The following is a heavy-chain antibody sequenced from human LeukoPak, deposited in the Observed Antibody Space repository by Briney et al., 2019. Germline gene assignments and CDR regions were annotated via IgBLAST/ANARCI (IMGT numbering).Heavy chain of an antibody. V-gene: IGHV1-69*13. D-gene: IGHD3-16*02. CDR2: IIPIFGTA. J-gene: IGHJ4*02. Sequence: SVKVSCKASGGTFSIYAISWVRQAPGQGLEWMGGIIPIFGTANYAQKFQGRVTITADESTSTAYMELSSLRSADTAVYFCARLRLGGLSSYYFDYWGQGTLVTVSS. CDR3: ARLRLGGLSSYYFDY. CDR1: GGTFSIYA.